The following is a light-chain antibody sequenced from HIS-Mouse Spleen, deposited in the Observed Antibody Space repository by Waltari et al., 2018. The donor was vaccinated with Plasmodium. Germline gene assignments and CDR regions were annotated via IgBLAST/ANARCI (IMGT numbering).Light chain of an antibody. CDR3: CSYAGSSTYV. CDR2: EGS. V-gene: IGLV2-23*01. Sequence: QSALTQPASVSGSPGPSITISCTGTRSYVGIYNLVSWYQQHPGKAPKLMIYEGSKRPSGVSNRFSGSKSGNTASLTISGLQAEDEADYYCCSYAGSSTYVFGTGTKVTVL. J-gene: IGLJ1*01. CDR1: RSYVGIYNL.